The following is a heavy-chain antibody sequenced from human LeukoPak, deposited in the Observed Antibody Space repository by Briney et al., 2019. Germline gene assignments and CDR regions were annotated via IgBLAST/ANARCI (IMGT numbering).Heavy chain of an antibody. CDR3: ARGHAGWGY. Sequence: GGSLRLSCAVSGFTFSDYWMAWVRQAPGKGLEWVANIKQDGSEKKYVDSVKGRFTISRDNAKNSVYLQMNSLRDEDTAVYYCARGHAGWGYWGQGTLVTVSS. V-gene: IGHV3-7*04. J-gene: IGHJ4*02. CDR1: GFTFSDYW. CDR2: IKQDGSEK. D-gene: IGHD3-16*01.